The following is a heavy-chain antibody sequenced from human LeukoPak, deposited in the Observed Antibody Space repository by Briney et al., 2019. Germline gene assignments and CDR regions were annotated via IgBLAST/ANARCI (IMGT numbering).Heavy chain of an antibody. CDR1: GYTFTSYY. D-gene: IGHD5-18*01. Sequence: GASVKVSCEASGYTFTSYYVHWVRQAPGQGLEWMGIINPSGGSTSYGQRFQGRVTMNRDASTNIVYMELSSLRSEDTAVYYCARGTGYFETGMVKYKYYGMDVWGQGTTVTVSS. V-gene: IGHV1-46*01. J-gene: IGHJ6*02. CDR3: ARGTGYFETGMVKYKYYGMDV. CDR2: INPSGGST.